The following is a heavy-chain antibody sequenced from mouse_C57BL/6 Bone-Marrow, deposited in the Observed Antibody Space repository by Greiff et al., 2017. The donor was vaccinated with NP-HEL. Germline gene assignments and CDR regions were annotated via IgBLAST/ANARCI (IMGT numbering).Heavy chain of an antibody. D-gene: IGHD4-1*02. Sequence: EVKVEESGGCLVQPGGSMKLSCAASGFTFSDAWMDWVRQSPEKGLEWVAEIRNKANNHATYYAESVKGRFTISRDDSKSSVYLQMNSLRAEDTGIYYCTRPSTGTGYFDVWGTGTTVTVSS. CDR2: IRNKANNHAT. V-gene: IGHV6-6*01. CDR3: TRPSTGTGYFDV. CDR1: GFTFSDAW. J-gene: IGHJ1*03.